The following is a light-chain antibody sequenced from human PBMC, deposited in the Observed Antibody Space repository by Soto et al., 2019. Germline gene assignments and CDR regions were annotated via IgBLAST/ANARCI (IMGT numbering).Light chain of an antibody. J-gene: IGKJ1*01. V-gene: IGKV3-15*01. CDR2: GAS. Sequence: EIVITQSPSAVSVSQGERATLSCRASQSVSSNLAWYQQKPGQAPRLLIYGASTRATGIPARFSGSGSGTEFTLTISSLQSEDFAVYYCQQYNNWPRTFGQGTKVDIK. CDR1: QSVSSN. CDR3: QQYNNWPRT.